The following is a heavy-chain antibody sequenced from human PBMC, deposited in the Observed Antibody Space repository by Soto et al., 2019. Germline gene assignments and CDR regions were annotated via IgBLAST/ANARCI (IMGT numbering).Heavy chain of an antibody. V-gene: IGHV4-39*01. CDR2: IYYSGST. CDR3: AEGHCSSTSCSRYYYYGMDV. CDR1: GGSISSSSYY. D-gene: IGHD2-2*01. J-gene: IGHJ6*02. Sequence: SETLSLTCTVSGGSISSSSYYWGWIRQPPGKGLELIGSIYYSGSTYYNPSLKSRVTISVDTSKNQFSLRMSSVTAADTAVYYCAEGHCSSTSCSRYYYYGMDVWGQGTTVT.